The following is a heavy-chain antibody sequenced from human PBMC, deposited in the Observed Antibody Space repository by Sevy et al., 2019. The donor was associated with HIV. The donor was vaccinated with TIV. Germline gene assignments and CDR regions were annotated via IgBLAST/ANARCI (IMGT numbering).Heavy chain of an antibody. V-gene: IGHV3-23*01. CDR2: ISGSGSNT. J-gene: IGHJ4*02. CDR1: GFTFNNYA. D-gene: IGHD6-19*01. CDR3: AKGGTTGWYGFGSFEY. Sequence: GGSLRLSCVASGFTFNNYAMSWVRQAPGKGLEWVSVISGSGSNTYDSDSVKGRFTISRDNSKNTLYLQMNSLRAEDTAVYDCAKGGTTGWYGFGSFEYWGQGTLVTVSS.